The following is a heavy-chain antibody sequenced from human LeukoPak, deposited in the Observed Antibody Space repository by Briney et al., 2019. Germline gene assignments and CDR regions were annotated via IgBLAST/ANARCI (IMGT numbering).Heavy chain of an antibody. J-gene: IGHJ5*02. D-gene: IGHD6-6*01. CDR2: MNPNSGNT. CDR3: ARVRPWQLVRWQTTENWFDP. V-gene: IGHV1-8*01. CDR1: GYTFTSYD. Sequence: ASVKVSCKASGYTFTSYDINWVRQATGQGLEWMGWMNPNSGNTGYAQKFQGRVTMTRNTSISTAYMELSSLRSEDTAVYYCARVRPWQLVRWQTTENWFDPWGQGTLVTVSS.